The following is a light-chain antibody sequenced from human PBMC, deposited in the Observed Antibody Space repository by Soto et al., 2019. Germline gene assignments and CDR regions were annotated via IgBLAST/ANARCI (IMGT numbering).Light chain of an antibody. Sequence: QSALTQLASVSASPGQSIAISCTGTSSDVGGYNYVSWYQQHPGKAPKLMIYDVSNRPSGVSNRFSGSKSGNTASLTISGLQAEDEADYYCSSYTSSTTYVFGTGTKVTVL. V-gene: IGLV2-14*01. J-gene: IGLJ1*01. CDR3: SSYTSSTTYV. CDR1: SSDVGGYNY. CDR2: DVS.